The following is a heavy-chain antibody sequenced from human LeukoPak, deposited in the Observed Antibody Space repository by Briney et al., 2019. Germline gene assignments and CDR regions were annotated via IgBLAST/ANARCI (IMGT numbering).Heavy chain of an antibody. Sequence: SETLSLTCTVSGGSISSYYWSWIRQPPGKGLEWIGYIYYSGSTNYNPSLKSRVTISVDTSKNQFSLKLSSVTAADTAVYYCARVRRAYDSSDYLDYWGQGTLVTVSS. V-gene: IGHV4-59*01. CDR3: ARVRRAYDSSDYLDY. D-gene: IGHD3-22*01. J-gene: IGHJ4*02. CDR2: IYYSGST. CDR1: GGSISSYY.